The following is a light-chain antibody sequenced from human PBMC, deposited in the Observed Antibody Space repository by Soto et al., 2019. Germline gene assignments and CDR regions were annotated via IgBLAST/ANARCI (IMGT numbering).Light chain of an antibody. Sequence: DIQMTQSPLTLSAFVGDRVTITCRASQSINRYLAWYQQKPGKAPQLLIYDASHLESVVPSRFSGSGSGTDFTLTISSLLPEDLATYFCQQYNGPWTFGQGTKVEIK. CDR2: DAS. CDR1: QSINRY. CDR3: QQYNGPWT. J-gene: IGKJ1*01. V-gene: IGKV1-5*01.